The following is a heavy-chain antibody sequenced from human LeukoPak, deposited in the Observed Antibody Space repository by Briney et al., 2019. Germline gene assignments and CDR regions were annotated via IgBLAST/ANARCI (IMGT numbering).Heavy chain of an antibody. Sequence: PGGSLRLSCAASGFTFSTYEMNWVCQAPGKGLEWVSSINNSGNTIYYADSVKGRFTISRDNSKNSLYLQMNSLRAEDTAVYYCASGAQSDYWGQGTLVTVSS. CDR1: GFTFSTYE. CDR2: INNSGNTI. J-gene: IGHJ4*02. D-gene: IGHD1-26*01. V-gene: IGHV3-48*03. CDR3: ASGAQSDY.